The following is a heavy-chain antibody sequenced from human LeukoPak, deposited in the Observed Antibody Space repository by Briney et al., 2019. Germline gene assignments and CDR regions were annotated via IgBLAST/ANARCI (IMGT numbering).Heavy chain of an antibody. J-gene: IGHJ2*01. D-gene: IGHD2-21*01. CDR1: GGSVSSYY. Sequence: SETLSLTCTVSGGSVSSYYWSWMRQSPGKGLEWIGYVYYSGSTNHNPALKGRVTISLDTSENQFSLKLSSVTAADTAVYYCAREANSPTARYWYFDLWGRGTQVTVSS. V-gene: IGHV4-59*02. CDR3: AREANSPTARYWYFDL. CDR2: VYYSGST.